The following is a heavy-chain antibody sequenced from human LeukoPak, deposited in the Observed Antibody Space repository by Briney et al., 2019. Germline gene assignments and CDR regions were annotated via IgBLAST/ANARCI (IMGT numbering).Heavy chain of an antibody. J-gene: IGHJ4*02. CDR2: ILYDGSNK. Sequence: TGRCLRLSCAASGFSFSTYGMHWVRQAPGKGLEWVAVILYDGSNKYYADSVKGRFTISRDNSKNTLYLQMRSLRDEDTAIYYCTRGHPSTDYFDYWGQGTLVTVSS. V-gene: IGHV3-33*01. CDR1: GFSFSTYG. CDR3: TRGHPSTDYFDY.